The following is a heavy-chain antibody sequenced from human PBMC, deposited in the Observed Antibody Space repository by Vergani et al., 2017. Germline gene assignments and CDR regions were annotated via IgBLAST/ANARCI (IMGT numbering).Heavy chain of an antibody. V-gene: IGHV5-10-1*01. Sequence: EVQLVQSGAEVKKPGESLRISCKGSGSSFTSYWISWVRQLPGKGLQWMGRIDPSDSYTNYSPSFQGHVTISADKSISTAYLQWSSLKASDTAMYYCARHVCSSTSCSPFDYWGQETLVTVSS. CDR3: ARHVCSSTSCSPFDY. J-gene: IGHJ4*02. CDR1: GSSFTSYW. D-gene: IGHD2-2*01. CDR2: IDPSDSYT.